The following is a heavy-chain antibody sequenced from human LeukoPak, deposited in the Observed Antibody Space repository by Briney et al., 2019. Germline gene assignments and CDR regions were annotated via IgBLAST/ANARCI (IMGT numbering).Heavy chain of an antibody. Sequence: GRSLRLSCAASGFTFSSYAMHWVRQAPGKGLEWVAVISYDGSNKYYADSVKGRFTTSRDNSKNTLYLQMNSLRAEDTAVYYCARRDDTAMAGYYYYGMDVWGQGTTVTVSS. D-gene: IGHD5-18*01. CDR1: GFTFSSYA. CDR3: ARRDDTAMAGYYYYGMDV. CDR2: ISYDGSNK. V-gene: IGHV3-30-3*01. J-gene: IGHJ6*02.